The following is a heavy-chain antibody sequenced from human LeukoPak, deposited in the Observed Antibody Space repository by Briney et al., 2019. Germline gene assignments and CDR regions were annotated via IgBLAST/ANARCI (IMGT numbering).Heavy chain of an antibody. J-gene: IGHJ4*02. CDR2: INTNTGNP. CDR1: GYTFTSYA. Sequence: ASVKVSCKASGYTFTSYAMNWLRQAPGQGLEWMGWINTNTGNPTYAQGFTGRFVFSLDTSVSTAYLQISSLKAEDTAVYYCARDPPLYYDSSGYPNYFDYWGQGTLVTVSS. D-gene: IGHD3-22*01. CDR3: ARDPPLYYDSSGYPNYFDY. V-gene: IGHV7-4-1*02.